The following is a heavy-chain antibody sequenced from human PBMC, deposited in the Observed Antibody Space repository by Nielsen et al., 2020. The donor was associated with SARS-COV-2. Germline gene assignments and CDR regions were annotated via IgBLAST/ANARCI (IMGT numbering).Heavy chain of an antibody. J-gene: IGHJ4*02. CDR3: AREGRKLPLDY. D-gene: IGHD5-24*01. CDR2: ISYDGSNK. Sequence: GGSLRLSCAASGFTFSSYAMHWVRQAPGKGLEWVAVISYDGSNKYYADSVKGRFTISRDNSKNTLYLQMNSLRAEDTAVYYCAREGRKLPLDYWGQGTLVTVPS. CDR1: GFTFSSYA. V-gene: IGHV3-30*04.